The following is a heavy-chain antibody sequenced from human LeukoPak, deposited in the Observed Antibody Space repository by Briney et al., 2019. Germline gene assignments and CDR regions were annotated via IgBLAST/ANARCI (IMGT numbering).Heavy chain of an antibody. Sequence: PSETLSLTCTVSVGSITRYYWSWIRQPAGKGLEWIGRFSGSTNYNPSLKSRVNMSVDTSKNQFSLQLSSVTAADTAVYYCARVLVPAAFGAFDMWGQGTMVTVSS. J-gene: IGHJ3*02. CDR1: VGSITRYY. CDR3: ARVLVPAAFGAFDM. V-gene: IGHV4-4*07. CDR2: FSGST. D-gene: IGHD2-2*01.